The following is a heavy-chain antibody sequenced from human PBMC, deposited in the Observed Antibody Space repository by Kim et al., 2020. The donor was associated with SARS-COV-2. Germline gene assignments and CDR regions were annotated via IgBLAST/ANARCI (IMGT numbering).Heavy chain of an antibody. CDR3: ARVAYYYDSSGYPPDY. Sequence: KFQGRVTMTRNTSISTAYMELSSLRSEDTAVYYCARVAYYYDSSGYPPDYWGQGTLVTVSS. D-gene: IGHD3-22*01. J-gene: IGHJ4*02. V-gene: IGHV1-8*01.